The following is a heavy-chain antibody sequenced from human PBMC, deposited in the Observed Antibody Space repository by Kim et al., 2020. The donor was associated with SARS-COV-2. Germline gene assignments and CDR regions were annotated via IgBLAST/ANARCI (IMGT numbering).Heavy chain of an antibody. Sequence: SETLSLTCAVYGGSFSGYYWSWIRQPPGKGLEWIGEINHSGSTNYNPSLKSRVTISVDTSKNQFSLKLSSVTAADTAVYYCARGVLGYCSSTSCYTLGYGMDVWGQGTTVTVSS. J-gene: IGHJ6*02. CDR2: INHSGST. D-gene: IGHD2-2*02. V-gene: IGHV4-34*01. CDR3: ARGVLGYCSSTSCYTLGYGMDV. CDR1: GGSFSGYY.